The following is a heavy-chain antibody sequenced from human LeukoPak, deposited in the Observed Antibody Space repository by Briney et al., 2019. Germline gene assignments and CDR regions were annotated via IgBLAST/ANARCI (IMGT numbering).Heavy chain of an antibody. CDR1: GGSISSYY. CDR2: ISYSGNT. D-gene: IGHD5-24*01. J-gene: IGHJ4*02. Sequence: SETLSLTCTVSGGSISSYYWSWIRQPPGKALEWIGYISYSGNTNYSPSLKSRVTISLDTSKNQFSLKLSSVTAADTAVYYCARLGDGYSRFDSWAREPWSPSPQ. CDR3: ARLGDGYSRFDS. V-gene: IGHV4-59*01.